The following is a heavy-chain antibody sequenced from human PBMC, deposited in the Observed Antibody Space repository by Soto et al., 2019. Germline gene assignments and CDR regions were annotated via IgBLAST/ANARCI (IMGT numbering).Heavy chain of an antibody. D-gene: IGHD5-12*01. V-gene: IGHV4-31*03. CDR1: GGSITSGGYY. CDR3: ARGHRDGYRSGSLDS. J-gene: IGHJ4*02. CDR2: IYYSGFT. Sequence: SETLSLTCTVSGGSITSGGYYWSWIRQHPGKGLEWIGYIYYSGFTYYNPSLKSRVTISVDTSKNQFSLKLSSVTAADTAVYYCARGHRDGYRSGSLDSWGRGTLVTVS.